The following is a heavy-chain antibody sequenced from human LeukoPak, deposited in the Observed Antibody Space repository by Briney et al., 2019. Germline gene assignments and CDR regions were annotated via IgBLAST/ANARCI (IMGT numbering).Heavy chain of an antibody. Sequence: ASVKVSCKASGYTFTGYYMHWVRQAPGQGLEWMGWINPNSGGTNYAQKFHGRVTMTRDTSISTAYMELSRLRSDDTAVYYCARWAYDSSGYYHDYWGQGTLVTVSS. J-gene: IGHJ4*02. CDR3: ARWAYDSSGYYHDY. V-gene: IGHV1-2*02. CDR2: INPNSGGT. CDR1: GYTFTGYY. D-gene: IGHD3-22*01.